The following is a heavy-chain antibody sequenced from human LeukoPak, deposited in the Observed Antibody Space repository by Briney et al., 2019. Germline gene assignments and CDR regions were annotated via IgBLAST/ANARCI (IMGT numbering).Heavy chain of an antibody. Sequence: PSQTLSLTCTVSGDSISSGDYYWSWIRQPPGKGLEWIGYIYYTGSTDYNPSLKSRVTISVDTSKNQFSLRLSSVTAADTAVYYCAREPLSYYYDSSGYLADAFDIWGQGTMVTVSA. CDR1: GDSISSGDYY. V-gene: IGHV4-30-4*08. J-gene: IGHJ3*02. CDR2: IYYTGST. CDR3: AREPLSYYYDSSGYLADAFDI. D-gene: IGHD3-22*01.